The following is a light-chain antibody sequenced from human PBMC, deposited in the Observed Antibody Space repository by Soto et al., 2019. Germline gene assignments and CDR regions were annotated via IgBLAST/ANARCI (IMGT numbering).Light chain of an antibody. CDR2: DVT. CDR1: VSDIGAYTF. Sequence: QSALTQPRSVSGSPGQSVTISCTGTVSDIGAYTFVSWYQQHPGKAPKLIIYDVTARPSGVPDRFSGSKSGTTASLTISGLQDEDEAHYYCGSYAGTHTFFGGGTKLTVL. J-gene: IGLJ2*01. V-gene: IGLV2-11*01. CDR3: GSYAGTHTF.